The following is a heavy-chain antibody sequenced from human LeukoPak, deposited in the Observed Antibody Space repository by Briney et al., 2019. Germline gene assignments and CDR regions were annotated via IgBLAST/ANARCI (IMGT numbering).Heavy chain of an antibody. CDR1: GFTFTSSA. CDR3: AKVGTVYFPLDF. V-gene: IGHV3-23*01. CDR2: ISGRSGTS. J-gene: IGHJ4*02. Sequence: GGSLRLSCVASGFTFTSSAMSWVRQAPGKGLEWVSAISGRSGTSYYADSVKGRFTISRDNSKNTLYLQMNSLRAGDTAVYYCAKVGTVYFPLDFWGQGTLVTVSS. D-gene: IGHD2/OR15-2a*01.